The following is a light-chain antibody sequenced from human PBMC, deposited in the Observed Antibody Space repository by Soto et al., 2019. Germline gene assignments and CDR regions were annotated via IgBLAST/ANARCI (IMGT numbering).Light chain of an antibody. V-gene: IGKV3-20*01. J-gene: IGKJ1*01. CDR1: QSVSNDY. Sequence: EIVLTQSPGTLSLSPGDRATLSCRASQSVSNDYLAWYQQKPGQAPRLLIYGASSRATGIPDRFSGSGSGTDFTLTISRLEPEDFAVYYCQQYGSSQWTFGQGTKVDIK. CDR2: GAS. CDR3: QQYGSSQWT.